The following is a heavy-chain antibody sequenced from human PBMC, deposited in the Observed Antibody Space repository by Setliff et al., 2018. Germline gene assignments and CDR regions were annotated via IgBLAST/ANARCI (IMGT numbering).Heavy chain of an antibody. CDR3: ARDKDPWRWFGESSLGY. CDR2: ISRGGNTI. D-gene: IGHD3-10*01. CDR1: GFTFGDYY. J-gene: IGHJ4*02. V-gene: IGHV3-11*04. Sequence: GGSLRLSCSASGFTFGDYYMSWIRQAPGKGLEWVSYISRGGNTIYYADSVKGRFTISRDNAKNSLYLQMNSLRAEDTAVYYCARDKDPWRWFGESSLGYWGQGTLVTVSS.